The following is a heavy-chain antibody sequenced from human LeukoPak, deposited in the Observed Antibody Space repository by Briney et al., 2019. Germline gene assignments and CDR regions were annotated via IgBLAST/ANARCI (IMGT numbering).Heavy chain of an antibody. Sequence: SGGSLRLSCAASGFTFSSYAMHWVRQAPGKGLEWVAVISYDGSNKYYADSVKGRFTISRDNAKNSLYLQMNSLRAEDTAVYYCARDDTYLRYYYDSSGYYSLWGQGTLVTVSS. D-gene: IGHD3-22*01. J-gene: IGHJ4*02. V-gene: IGHV3-30*04. CDR3: ARDDTYLRYYYDSSGYYSL. CDR2: ISYDGSNK. CDR1: GFTFSSYA.